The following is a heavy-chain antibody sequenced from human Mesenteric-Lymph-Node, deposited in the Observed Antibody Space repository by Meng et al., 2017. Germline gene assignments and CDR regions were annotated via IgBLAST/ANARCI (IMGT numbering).Heavy chain of an antibody. V-gene: IGHV4-39*07. Sequence: SETLSLTCTVSGGSISSNNFYYWRWLRQPPGKGLEWIGSIYYIGSSYYNPSLKSRLTISVDTSKNPFSLRLSSVTAADTAVYYCARSLVGPTRVYDAFDIWGQGTMVTVSS. CDR3: ARSLVGPTRVYDAFDI. D-gene: IGHD1-26*01. J-gene: IGHJ3*02. CDR2: IYYIGSS. CDR1: GGSISSNNFYY.